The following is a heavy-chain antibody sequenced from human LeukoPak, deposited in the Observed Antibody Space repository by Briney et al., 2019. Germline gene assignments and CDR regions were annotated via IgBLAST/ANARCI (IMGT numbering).Heavy chain of an antibody. Sequence: ASVKVSCKASGYTFTSYGISWVRQAPGQGLEWMGWISAYNGNTNYAQKLQGRVTMTTDTSTSTAYMELRSLRSDDTAVYYCARSYCGSTSCYISDYWGQGTLVTVSS. CDR1: GYTFTSYG. CDR3: ARSYCGSTSCYISDY. V-gene: IGHV1-18*01. D-gene: IGHD2-2*02. CDR2: ISAYNGNT. J-gene: IGHJ4*02.